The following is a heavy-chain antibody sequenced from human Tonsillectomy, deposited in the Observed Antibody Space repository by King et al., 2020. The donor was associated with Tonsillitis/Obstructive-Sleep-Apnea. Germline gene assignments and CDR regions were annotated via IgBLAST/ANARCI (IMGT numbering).Heavy chain of an antibody. CDR3: ARDSGDCSSSSCYASAWDYYYMDV. Sequence: VQLVESGGGVVQPGRSLRLSCAASGFTFSSYAMHWVRQAPGKGLEWVAVISYDGSNKFYTDSVKGRFTISRDNSKNTLYLQMNSLRADDTAVYYCARDSGDCSSSSCYASAWDYYYMDVWGKGTTDTVSS. V-gene: IGHV3-30*10. CDR2: ISYDGSNK. CDR1: GFTFSSYA. D-gene: IGHD2-2*01. J-gene: IGHJ6*03.